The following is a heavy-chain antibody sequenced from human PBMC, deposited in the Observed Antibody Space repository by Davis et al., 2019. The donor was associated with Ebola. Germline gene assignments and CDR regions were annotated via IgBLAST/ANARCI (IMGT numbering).Heavy chain of an antibody. CDR3: ARSYYYDSSGYFFSPRFDY. D-gene: IGHD3-22*01. CDR2: IYYSGST. Sequence: SETLSLTCTVSGGSISSYYWSWIRQPPGKGLEWIGYIYYSGSTNYNPSLKSRVTISVDTSTNQFSLKLSSVTAADTAVYYCARSYYYDSSGYFFSPRFDYWGQGTLVTVSS. V-gene: IGHV4-59*01. J-gene: IGHJ4*02. CDR1: GGSISSYY.